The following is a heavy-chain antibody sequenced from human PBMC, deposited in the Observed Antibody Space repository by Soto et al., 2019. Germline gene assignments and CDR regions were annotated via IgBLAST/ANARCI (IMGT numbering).Heavy chain of an antibody. CDR2: ISYDGTDK. D-gene: IGHD3-9*01. Sequence: QVQLVESGGGVVQPGKSLRLSCAASGFTFSTFGMHWVRQAPGKGLEWVALISYDGTDKYYADSVKGRFTISRDSAKNTLYLQMNSLRAEDTAVYYCAKDYDIFTGSFDYWGQGTLVSVSS. CDR3: AKDYDIFTGSFDY. V-gene: IGHV3-30*18. J-gene: IGHJ4*02. CDR1: GFTFSTFG.